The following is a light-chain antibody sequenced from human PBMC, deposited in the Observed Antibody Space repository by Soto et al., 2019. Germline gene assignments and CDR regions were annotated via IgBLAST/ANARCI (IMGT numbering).Light chain of an antibody. J-gene: IGLJ1*01. CDR3: CSYAGGSTYV. Sequence: QPASVSGSPGQSITISCTGTSSDVGSYDLVSWYQQHPGKAPRVVMYEVNKRPSGVFNRFSGSKSGNTASLTISGLQAEDEADYYCCSYAGGSTYVFGTGTKLTVL. V-gene: IGLV2-23*02. CDR2: EVN. CDR1: SSDVGSYDL.